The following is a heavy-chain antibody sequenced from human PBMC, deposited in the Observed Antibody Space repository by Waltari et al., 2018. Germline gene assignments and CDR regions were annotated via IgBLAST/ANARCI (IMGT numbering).Heavy chain of an antibody. CDR3: ATARDEYTASVFFDH. J-gene: IGHJ4*02. V-gene: IGHV3-66*02. Sequence: DVQLVESGGGLVHLGGSMRLSCAASGFLVCSPHLGWVRQAPGKGLDWVSVIYPAGSTYNADSVVGRFTISRDVSQNTLYLQMNNVRPEDTAIYYCATARDEYTASVFFDHWGQGTLVSVSS. CDR2: IYPAGST. CDR1: GFLVCSPH. D-gene: IGHD5-18*01.